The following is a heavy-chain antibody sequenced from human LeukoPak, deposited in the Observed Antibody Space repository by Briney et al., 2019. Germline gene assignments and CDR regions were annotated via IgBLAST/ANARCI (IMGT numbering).Heavy chain of an antibody. J-gene: IGHJ4*02. CDR1: GFTFSSSG. CDR2: ISYDGSNK. Sequence: QPERSLRLSCAASGFTFSSSGMHWVRQAPGRGLEWVAVISYDGSNKYYAASVKGRFTNSKDNSKNTLYLQMNSLRAEDTAVYYCAKDGSGYSGYADYWGQGTLVTVSS. D-gene: IGHD5-12*01. CDR3: AKDGSGYSGYADY. V-gene: IGHV3-30*18.